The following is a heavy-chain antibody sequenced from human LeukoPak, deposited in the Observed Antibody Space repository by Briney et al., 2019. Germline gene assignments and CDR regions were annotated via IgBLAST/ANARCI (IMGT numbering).Heavy chain of an antibody. CDR1: GFTFSGHW. Sequence: GGSLRLSCAASGFTFSGHWMHWVRQAPGKGLVWVSRINGDGSIITYADSVKGRCTISRGSAKNTLYLQVNSLRAEDTAVYYCARGSGSYSLDYWGQGTLVTVSS. CDR2: INGDGSII. V-gene: IGHV3-74*01. CDR3: ARGSGSYSLDY. J-gene: IGHJ4*02. D-gene: IGHD1-26*01.